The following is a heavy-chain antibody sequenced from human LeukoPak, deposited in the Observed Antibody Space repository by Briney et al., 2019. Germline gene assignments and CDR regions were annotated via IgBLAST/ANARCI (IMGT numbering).Heavy chain of an antibody. J-gene: IGHJ6*04. CDR3: AKAGSGSYYKSRSGMDV. V-gene: IGHV3-64D*06. D-gene: IGHD3-10*01. CDR2: XXSNGGST. Sequence: LEYVXAXXSNGGSTNYADSVKDRFTISRDNSKNTLYLQMSSLRAEDTAVYYCAKAGSGSYYKSRSGMDVWGKGTTVIVSS.